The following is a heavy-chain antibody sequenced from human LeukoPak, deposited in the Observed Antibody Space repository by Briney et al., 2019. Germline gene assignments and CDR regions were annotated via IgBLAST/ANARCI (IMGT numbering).Heavy chain of an antibody. Sequence: ALRLSCAASGFTFDDYAMHWVRQAPGKGLEWVSGISWNSGSIGYADSVKGRFTISRDNAKNSLYLQMNSLRAEDMALYYCAKDSRSYYDNSGYFDYWGQGTLVTVSS. D-gene: IGHD3-22*01. J-gene: IGHJ4*02. CDR2: ISWNSGSI. CDR1: GFTFDDYA. CDR3: AKDSRSYYDNSGYFDY. V-gene: IGHV3-9*03.